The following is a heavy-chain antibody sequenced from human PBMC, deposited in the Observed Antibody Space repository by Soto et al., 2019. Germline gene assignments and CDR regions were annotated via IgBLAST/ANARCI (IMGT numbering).Heavy chain of an antibody. CDR3: ARGVGILERRSYYFDY. Sequence: SETLALTCTVSGGCISSYYWRWIRQPPGKGLEWIGYIYYSGSTNYNPSLKSRVTISVDTSKNQFSLKLSSVTAADTAVYYCARGVGILERRSYYFDYWGQETLVTVSS. CDR1: GGCISSYY. D-gene: IGHD1-1*01. V-gene: IGHV4-59*01. CDR2: IYYSGST. J-gene: IGHJ4*02.